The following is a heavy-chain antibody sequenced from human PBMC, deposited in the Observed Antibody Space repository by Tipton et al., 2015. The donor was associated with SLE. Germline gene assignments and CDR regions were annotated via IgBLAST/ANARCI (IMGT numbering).Heavy chain of an antibody. J-gene: IGHJ4*02. V-gene: IGHV3-48*03. CDR2: ISTSGSTI. D-gene: IGHD1-7*01. Sequence: SLRLSCAASGFTFSNYGMNWVRQAPGEGLEWVSYISTSGSTIYYADSVKGRFTISRDNAKSSLYLQMNSLRAEDTAIYYCARGVSGTSGYWGQGTLVTVSS. CDR1: GFTFSNYG. CDR3: ARGVSGTSGY.